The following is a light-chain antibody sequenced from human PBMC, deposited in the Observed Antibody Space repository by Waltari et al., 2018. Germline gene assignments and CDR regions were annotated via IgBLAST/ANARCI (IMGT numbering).Light chain of an antibody. CDR1: SPHIGTGYD. CDR3: QSYDTSLRRL. V-gene: IGLV1-40*01. Sequence: QSVLTQPPSVSGAPGQRVTISCSGSSPHIGTGYDVHWYQQLPGTAPKVVIYGDKNRPSGVPDRFSGSRSGTSASLTITGLQAEDEADYYCQSYDTSLRRLFGGGTRLTVL. CDR2: GDK. J-gene: IGLJ3*02.